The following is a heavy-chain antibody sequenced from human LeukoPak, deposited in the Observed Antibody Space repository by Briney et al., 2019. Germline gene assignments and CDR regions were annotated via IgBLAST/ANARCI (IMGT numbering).Heavy chain of an antibody. J-gene: IGHJ4*02. Sequence: GGSLRLSCAASGFTFSSYSMNWVRQAPGKGLEWVSSISSSSSYIYYADSVKGRFTISRDNAKNSLYLQMNSLRAEDTAVYYCAKGGVSMIVVVNYYFDYWGQGTLVTVSS. CDR2: ISSSSSYI. CDR3: AKGGVSMIVVVNYYFDY. D-gene: IGHD3-22*01. V-gene: IGHV3-21*04. CDR1: GFTFSSYS.